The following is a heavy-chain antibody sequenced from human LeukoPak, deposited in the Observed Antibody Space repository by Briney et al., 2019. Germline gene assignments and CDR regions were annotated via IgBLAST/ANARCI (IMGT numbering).Heavy chain of an antibody. CDR1: GFTFSSYE. Sequence: PGGSLRLSCAASGFTFSSYEMNWVRQAPGKGLEWLSYISSSGSTIFYTDSVKGRFTISRDNAENSLYLQMNSLRAEDTAVYYCARETDSTLFDYWGQGTLVTVSS. CDR2: ISSSGSTI. CDR3: ARETDSTLFDY. J-gene: IGHJ4*02. V-gene: IGHV3-48*03. D-gene: IGHD2-2*01.